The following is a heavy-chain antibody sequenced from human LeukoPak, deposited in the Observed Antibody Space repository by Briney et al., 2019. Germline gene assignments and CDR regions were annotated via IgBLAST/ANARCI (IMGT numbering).Heavy chain of an antibody. V-gene: IGHV3-23*01. CDR1: GFAFSSFA. CDR3: TKELHVAVAVADYYYFYMDV. Sequence: GGSLRLSCAAAGFAFSSFAMGWGRQPPGKWLELLSSINGGGNNTFYPASVKGLFTISRDNSKHTLYLHMDGLRPDDTAIYYCTKELHVAVAVADYYYFYMDVWGRGTAVTVSS. J-gene: IGHJ6*03. CDR2: INGGGNNT. D-gene: IGHD6-19*01.